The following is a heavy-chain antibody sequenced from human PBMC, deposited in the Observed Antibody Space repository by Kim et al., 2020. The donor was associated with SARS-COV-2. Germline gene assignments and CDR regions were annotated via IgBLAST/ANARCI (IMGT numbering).Heavy chain of an antibody. CDR2: RDK. V-gene: IGHV3-30*01. CDR3: ARDSYGMDV. Sequence: RDKYCDDSRKRRFTQSRDKSKDTLYLQMNSLRAADTAVYYCARDSYGMDVWGQGTTVTVSS. J-gene: IGHJ6*02.